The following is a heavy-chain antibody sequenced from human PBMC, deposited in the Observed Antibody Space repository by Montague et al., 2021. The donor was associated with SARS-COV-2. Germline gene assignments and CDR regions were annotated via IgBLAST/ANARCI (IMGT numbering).Heavy chain of an antibody. V-gene: IGHV4-34*01. D-gene: IGHD3-3*01. Sequence: SETLSLTCAVYGGSFSGYYWSWIRQPPGKGLEWIGEINHSGSTNYNPSLKSRVTISVDTSKNQFSLKLCSVTAADTAVYYCARVAESTYYDFWSGYLRFYYFDYWGQGTLVTVSS. CDR3: ARVAESTYYDFWSGYLRFYYFDY. CDR2: INHSGST. J-gene: IGHJ4*02. CDR1: GGSFSGYY.